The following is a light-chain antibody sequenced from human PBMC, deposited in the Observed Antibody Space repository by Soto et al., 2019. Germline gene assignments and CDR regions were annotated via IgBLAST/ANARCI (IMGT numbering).Light chain of an antibody. CDR3: CSYPTLNSCPIL. Sequence: QSVLTQPASVSGSPGQSITISCTGTSSDVGGYNYVSWYQHHPGKAPKLMIYDVSNRPSGVSNRFSGSKSGNTASLTISGLQPEDEAFYYCCSYPTLNSCPILFASGTRFTVL. J-gene: IGLJ1*01. V-gene: IGLV2-14*03. CDR1: SSDVGGYNY. CDR2: DVS.